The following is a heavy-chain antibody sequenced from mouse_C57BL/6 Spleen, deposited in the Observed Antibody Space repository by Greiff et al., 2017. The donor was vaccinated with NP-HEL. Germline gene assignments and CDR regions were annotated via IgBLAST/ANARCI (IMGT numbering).Heavy chain of an antibody. CDR3: ARGGYDGYYPFAY. D-gene: IGHD2-3*01. J-gene: IGHJ3*01. Sequence: EVHLVESGGGLVKPGGSLKLSCAASGFTFSSYAMSWVRQTPEKRLEWVATISDGGSYTYYPDNVKGRFTISRDNAKNNLYLQMSHLKSEDTAMYYCARGGYDGYYPFAYWGQGTLVTVSA. V-gene: IGHV5-4*01. CDR2: ISDGGSYT. CDR1: GFTFSSYA.